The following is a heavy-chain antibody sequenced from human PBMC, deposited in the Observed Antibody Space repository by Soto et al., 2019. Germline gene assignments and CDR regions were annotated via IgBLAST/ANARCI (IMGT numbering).Heavy chain of an antibody. CDR2: IQQDGGDE. CDR1: EFTFSSYW. Sequence: GWYLRLSCADSEFTFSSYWMSWVRQAPGKGLEWVANIQQDGGDENYVDSVKGRFAISRDNAKNSLYLQMKSLRVEDTAVYYCVRDRRSSWPTFDSWGQGILVTVSS. V-gene: IGHV3-7*01. J-gene: IGHJ4*02. D-gene: IGHD6-13*01. CDR3: VRDRRSSWPTFDS.